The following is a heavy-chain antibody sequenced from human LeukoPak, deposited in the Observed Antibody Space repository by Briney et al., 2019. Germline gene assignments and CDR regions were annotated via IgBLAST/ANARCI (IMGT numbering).Heavy chain of an antibody. Sequence: PSETLSLTCTVSGGSISSGNYYWGWIRQPPGERLEWIASIYYSGATYFNPSLESRVTISIDTSKNQFSLKLGSVTAADMAVYYCARALDYGDYLNWFDPWGQGTLVTVSS. CDR3: ARALDYGDYLNWFDP. J-gene: IGHJ5*02. D-gene: IGHD4-17*01. CDR1: GGSISSGNYY. CDR2: IYYSGAT. V-gene: IGHV4-39*02.